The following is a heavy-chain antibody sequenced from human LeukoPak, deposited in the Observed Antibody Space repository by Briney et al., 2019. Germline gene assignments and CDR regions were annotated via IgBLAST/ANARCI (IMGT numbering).Heavy chain of an antibody. D-gene: IGHD1-26*01. CDR3: ARFSGPFYSAREFDY. CDR2: ISGSGSLGNA. CDR1: GFIFADYD. Sequence: GGSVRLSCEASGFIFADYDVGWVRQAPGKGLEWVSGISGSGSLGNAFLADSVKGHFTISRDNTRNTLDLEMNNVRVEDTALYYCARFSGPFYSAREFDYWGQGALVTVSS. V-gene: IGHV3-23*01. J-gene: IGHJ4*02.